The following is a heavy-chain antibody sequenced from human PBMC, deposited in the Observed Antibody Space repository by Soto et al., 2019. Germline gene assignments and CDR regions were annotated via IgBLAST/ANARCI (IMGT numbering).Heavy chain of an antibody. CDR3: ARVPSTIFGVVIIQYNWFDP. J-gene: IGHJ5*02. D-gene: IGHD3-3*01. CDR2: TYYRSKWYN. CDR1: GDSVSSNSAA. V-gene: IGHV6-1*01. Sequence: PSQTLSLTCAISGDSVSSNSAAWNWIRQSPSRGLEWLGRTYYRSKWYNDYAVSVKSRITINPDTSKNQFSLQLNSVTPEDTAVYYCARVPSTIFGVVIIQYNWFDPWGQGTLVTVSS.